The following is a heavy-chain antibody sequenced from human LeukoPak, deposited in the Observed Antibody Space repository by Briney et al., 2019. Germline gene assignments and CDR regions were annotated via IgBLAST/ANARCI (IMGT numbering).Heavy chain of an antibody. V-gene: IGHV3-74*01. CDR2: INSDGSST. Sequence: GGSLRLSCAASGFTFSSYWMHWVRQAPGKGLVWVSRINSDGSSTSYADSVKGRFTISRDNSKNTLYLQMNSLRAEDTAVYYCAKVNLNPRYSSSWYLGNYYYYYMDVWGKGTTVTVSS. D-gene: IGHD6-13*01. CDR1: GFTFSSYW. J-gene: IGHJ6*03. CDR3: AKVNLNPRYSSSWYLGNYYYYYMDV.